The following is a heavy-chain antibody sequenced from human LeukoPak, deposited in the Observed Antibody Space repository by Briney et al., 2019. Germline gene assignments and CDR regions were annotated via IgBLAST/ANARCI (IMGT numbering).Heavy chain of an antibody. D-gene: IGHD2-8*01. CDR1: GFTVNSSN. CDR3: AREKWGFDY. J-gene: IGHJ4*02. Sequence: GGSLRLSCSASGFTVNSSNMNWVRQAPGKGLEWISVIYSGGSTHYADSVKGRFTISRDNSKNTLFLQMNSLRAEDTAVYYCAREKWGFDYWGQGTLVTVSS. V-gene: IGHV3-53*01. CDR2: IYSGGST.